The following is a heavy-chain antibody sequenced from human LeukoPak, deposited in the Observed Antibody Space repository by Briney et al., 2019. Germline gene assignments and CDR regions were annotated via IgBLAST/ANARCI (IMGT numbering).Heavy chain of an antibody. J-gene: IGHJ4*02. Sequence: KISCTGSGYTLPNYWIGWVRQMPGKGLEWMGIIYPGDSNTRYSPSFQGQVTISADKSISTAYLQWSSLKASDTAVYYCARFAYGSDYFPGHYWGQGTLVTVSS. CDR2: IYPGDSNT. V-gene: IGHV5-51*01. CDR3: ARFAYGSDYFPGHY. D-gene: IGHD3-22*01. CDR1: GYTLPNYW.